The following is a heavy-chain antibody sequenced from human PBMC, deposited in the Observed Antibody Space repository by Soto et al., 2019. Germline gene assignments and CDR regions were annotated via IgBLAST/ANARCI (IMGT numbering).Heavy chain of an antibody. CDR1: GFAFSTYN. V-gene: IGHV3-21*01. J-gene: IGHJ6*02. Sequence: ESGGGLVKPGGSLRLSCAASGFAFSTYNINWVRQAPGKGLEWVSSISSSGTYIYSADSLMGRFTISRDNAKNSLYLQMNSLRAEDTAVYYCARVPQWCMHCLDVWDQGTTVTVSS. D-gene: IGHD2-8*01. CDR2: ISSSGTYI. CDR3: ARVPQWCMHCLDV.